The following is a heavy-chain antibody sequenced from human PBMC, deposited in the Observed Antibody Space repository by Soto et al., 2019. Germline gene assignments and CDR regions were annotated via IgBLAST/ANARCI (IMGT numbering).Heavy chain of an antibody. Sequence: LRLSCGASGFTVSSSYMSWVRQAPGKGLEWVSFIHSAGNTFYADSVKGRFTVSRDNSKNTVYLQMNSLRAEDTAVYYCAKVGNWGQRTLVTVSS. J-gene: IGHJ4*02. V-gene: IGHV3-53*01. CDR1: GFTVSSSY. CDR2: IHSAGNT. CDR3: AKVGN.